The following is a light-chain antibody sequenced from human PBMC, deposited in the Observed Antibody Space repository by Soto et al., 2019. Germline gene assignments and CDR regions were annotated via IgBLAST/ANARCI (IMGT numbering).Light chain of an antibody. CDR2: EVI. J-gene: IGLJ2*01. CDR3: SSYTSMDTLI. V-gene: IGLV2-14*01. CDR1: NGDIGRYNY. Sequence: QSALTQPASVSGSPGQSITISCAGTNGDIGRYNYVSWHQQHPGKAPKLLIFEVIHRPSGVSNRFSGSKSGSKASLTISGLQAEDEADYYCSSYTSMDTLIFGGGTKVTVL.